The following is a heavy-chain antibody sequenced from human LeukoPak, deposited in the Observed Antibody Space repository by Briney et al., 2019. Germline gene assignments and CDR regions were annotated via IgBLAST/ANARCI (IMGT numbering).Heavy chain of an antibody. CDR1: GGSFSGYY. CDR2: INHSGST. V-gene: IGHV4-34*01. Sequence: SETLSLTCAVYGGSFSGYYWSWIRQPPGKGLEWIGEINHSGSTNYNPSPKSRVTISVDTSKNQFSLKLSSVTAADTALYYCARGSPRGYGSGSYVRSWFDPWGQGTLVTVSS. CDR3: ARGSPRGYGSGSYVRSWFDP. J-gene: IGHJ5*02. D-gene: IGHD3-10*01.